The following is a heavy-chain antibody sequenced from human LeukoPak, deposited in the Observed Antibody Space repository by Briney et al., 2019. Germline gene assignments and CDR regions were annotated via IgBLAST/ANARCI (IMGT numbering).Heavy chain of an antibody. V-gene: IGHV3-23*01. J-gene: IGHJ4*02. D-gene: IGHD2-21*02. Sequence: PGGSLRLSCAASGFTFSTYAMGWVRQAPGKGLEWVSSIKGSGGDPFYADSVKGRFTISRDNSKNTLFLQLNSLRAEVSAVYYCARGGHDFLPFYWWGRGTLVPVS. CDR1: GFTFSTYA. CDR2: IKGSGGDP. CDR3: ARGGHDFLPFYW.